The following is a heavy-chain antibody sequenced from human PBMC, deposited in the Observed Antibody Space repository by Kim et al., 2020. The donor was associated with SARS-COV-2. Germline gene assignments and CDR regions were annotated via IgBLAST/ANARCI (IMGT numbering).Heavy chain of an antibody. D-gene: IGHD4-17*01. V-gene: IGHV3-23*01. J-gene: IGHJ3*01. CDR2: ISASGAST. Sequence: GGSLRLAWAASGFTLSSDAMTWVRQAPGKGLEWVSVISASGASTYYADSVKGRFTISRDNSKNTLYWQMNSQRAEDTAGYYCAKGRSAFDVWGRGTLVTVSS. CDR1: GFTLSSDA. CDR3: AKGRSAFDV.